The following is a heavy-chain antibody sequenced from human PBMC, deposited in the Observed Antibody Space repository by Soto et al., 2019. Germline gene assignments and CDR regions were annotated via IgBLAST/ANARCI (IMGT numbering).Heavy chain of an antibody. D-gene: IGHD5-18*01. Sequence: GCLRLSCAASGFIFSDYEINWVRQAPGKGLEWVSYISGSSSPIYNADSVQGRFTISRDNAKNSLYLQMNSLRDEDTAVYYCARARYSYGYDFDYWGQGTLVTVSS. CDR2: ISGSSSPI. CDR3: ARARYSYGYDFDY. J-gene: IGHJ4*02. CDR1: GFIFSDYE. V-gene: IGHV3-48*02.